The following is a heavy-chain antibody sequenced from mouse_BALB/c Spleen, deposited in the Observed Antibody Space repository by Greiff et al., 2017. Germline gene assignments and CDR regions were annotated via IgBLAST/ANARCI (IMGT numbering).Heavy chain of an antibody. V-gene: IGHV1-14*01. D-gene: IGHD1-1*01. CDR2: INPYNDGT. J-gene: IGHJ2*01. CDR1: GYTFTSYV. Sequence: VQLQQSGPELVKPGASVKMSCKASGYTFTSYVMHWVKQKPGQGLEWIGYINPYNDGTKYNEKFKGKATLTSDKSSSTAYMELSSLTSEDSAVYYCARNPFTTVVASGSYFDYWGQGTTLTVSS. CDR3: ARNPFTTVVASGSYFDY.